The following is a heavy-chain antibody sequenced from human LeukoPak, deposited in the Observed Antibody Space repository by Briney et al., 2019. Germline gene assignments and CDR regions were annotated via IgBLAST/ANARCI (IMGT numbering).Heavy chain of an antibody. CDR1: GNTLRELP. J-gene: IGHJ4*02. V-gene: IGHV1-24*01. Sequence: ASVKVSCKLSGNTLRELPIQWVRQAGGKGLEWRAGFDPEKAEIVYAQKFQGRVTMTEDTSTNTAYMELTSLTSDDTALYYCATRGSDFWSGFYYWGQGTQVTVSS. D-gene: IGHD3-3*01. CDR3: ATRGSDFWSGFYY. CDR2: FDPEKAEI.